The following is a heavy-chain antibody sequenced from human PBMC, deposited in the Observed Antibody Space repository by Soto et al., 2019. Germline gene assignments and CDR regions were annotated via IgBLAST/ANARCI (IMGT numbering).Heavy chain of an antibody. Sequence: SETLSLTCTVSGGSLSPNYWTWIRQPPGKGLEWVGYIYFGGTTSYNPSLRSRVTISVDRSKNQFSLKLTSVTAADTAVYYCARHFSVDYFDYWGQGALVTVSS. J-gene: IGHJ4*02. CDR3: ARHFSVDYFDY. CDR2: IYFGGTT. V-gene: IGHV4-59*08. CDR1: GGSLSPNY.